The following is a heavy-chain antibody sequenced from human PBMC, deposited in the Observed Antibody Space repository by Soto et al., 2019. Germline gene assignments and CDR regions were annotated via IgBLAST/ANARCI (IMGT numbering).Heavy chain of an antibody. D-gene: IGHD3-22*01. CDR3: ARGPTDYYDNSANYFLDY. Sequence: QVQLVQSGAEVKKPGASVRVSCQASGYIFTNFYIHWVRQAPGQGLDWLGWISTYNGNTRYAERLQGRVTMTTDTTTNTAYMELRNLRSDDTAVYYCARGPTDYYDNSANYFLDYWGQGTLVTVSS. J-gene: IGHJ4*02. CDR2: ISTYNGNT. CDR1: GYIFTNFY. V-gene: IGHV1-18*04.